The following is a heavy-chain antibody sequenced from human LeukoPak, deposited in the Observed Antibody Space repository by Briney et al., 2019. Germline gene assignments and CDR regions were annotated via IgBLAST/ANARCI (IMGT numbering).Heavy chain of an antibody. CDR2: IDDSGSA. CDR1: GASINGYY. Sequence: SETLSLTCTVSGASINGYYWSWLRQPPGKGLEWIGYIDDSGSANYNPSLKSRVTISGDTSKNQFYLKLRFVTAADTAMYYCARDRPFGAWGQGTQVTVSS. D-gene: IGHD3-10*01. CDR3: ARDRPFGA. V-gene: IGHV4-59*01. J-gene: IGHJ5*02.